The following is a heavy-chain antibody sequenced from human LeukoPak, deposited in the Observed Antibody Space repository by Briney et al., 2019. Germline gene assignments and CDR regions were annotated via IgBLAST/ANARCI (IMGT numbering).Heavy chain of an antibody. V-gene: IGHV1-18*01. CDR2: ISAYNGNT. Sequence: ASVKVSCKASGYTFTSYGISWVRQAPGQGLEWMGWISAYNGNTNYAQKLQDRVTMTTDTSTSTAYMELRSLRSDDTAVYYCARGYYDSSGYPEDYFDYWGQGTLVTVSS. CDR1: GYTFTSYG. D-gene: IGHD3-22*01. J-gene: IGHJ4*02. CDR3: ARGYYDSSGYPEDYFDY.